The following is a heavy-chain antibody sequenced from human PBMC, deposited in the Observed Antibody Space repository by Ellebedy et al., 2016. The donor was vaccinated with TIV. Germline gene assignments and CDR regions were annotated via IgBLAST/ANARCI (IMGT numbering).Heavy chain of an antibody. Sequence: MPSETLSLTCAVSGGSFSGYFWSWIRQPPGKGLEWIGELKPSGTPNYNPSLKSRVTLSVNTSKNQFSLNLSSVTAAATAVYYCARDPALPRGRFHTWGQGTLVTVSS. V-gene: IGHV4-34*01. CDR2: LKPSGTP. J-gene: IGHJ5*02. CDR1: GGSFSGYF. CDR3: ARDPALPRGRFHT.